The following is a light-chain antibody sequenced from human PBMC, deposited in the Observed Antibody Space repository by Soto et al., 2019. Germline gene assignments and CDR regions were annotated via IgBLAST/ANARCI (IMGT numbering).Light chain of an antibody. Sequence: QSVLTQPPSASGSPGQSVAISCTGTSSDVGVYNYVSWYQQHPGKAPKLMIYEVNKRPSGVPDRFSGSKSGNTASLSCSGLQAEDDAEYYCISYARSSNVFGTGTKVTVL. J-gene: IGLJ1*01. V-gene: IGLV2-8*01. CDR2: EVN. CDR1: SSDVGVYNY. CDR3: ISYARSSNV.